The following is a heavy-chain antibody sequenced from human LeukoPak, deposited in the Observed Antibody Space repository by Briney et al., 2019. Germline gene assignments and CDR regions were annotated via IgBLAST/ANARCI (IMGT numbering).Heavy chain of an antibody. CDR2: ISSSSSYI. V-gene: IGHV3-21*01. CDR3: ARGIGGVIAYYFGY. D-gene: IGHD3-16*02. Sequence: KPGGSLRLSCAASGFTFSSYSMNWVRQAPGKGLEWVSSISSSSSYIYYADSVKGRFTISRDNAKNSLYLQMNSLRAEDTAVYYCARGIGGVIAYYFGYWGQGTLVTVSS. CDR1: GFTFSSYS. J-gene: IGHJ4*02.